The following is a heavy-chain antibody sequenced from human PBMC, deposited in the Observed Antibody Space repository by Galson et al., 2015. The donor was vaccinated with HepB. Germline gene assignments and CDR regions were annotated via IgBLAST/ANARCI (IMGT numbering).Heavy chain of an antibody. Sequence: SLRLSCAASGFTFDDYAMHWVRQAPGKGLEWVSGISWNSGSIGYADSVKGRFTISRDNAKNSLYLQMNSLRAEDTALYYCAIGYSSSAGTFDCWGQGTLVTVSS. CDR3: AIGYSSSAGTFDC. V-gene: IGHV3-9*01. J-gene: IGHJ4*02. CDR2: ISWNSGSI. D-gene: IGHD6-13*01. CDR1: GFTFDDYA.